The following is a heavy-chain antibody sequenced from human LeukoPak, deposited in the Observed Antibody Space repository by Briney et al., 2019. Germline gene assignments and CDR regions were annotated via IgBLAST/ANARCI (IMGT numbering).Heavy chain of an antibody. D-gene: IGHD4/OR15-4a*01. Sequence: PGGSLRLSCAASGFTFSNYAMTWVRQAPGRGLEWVSSLSGHSIATHYADSVKGRFTISRDNSKNTLYLQLNSLRAEDTAVYYCARTRSWCFDPWGQGTLVTVSS. J-gene: IGHJ5*02. CDR3: ARTRSWCFDP. CDR2: LSGHSIAT. V-gene: IGHV3-23*01. CDR1: GFTFSNYA.